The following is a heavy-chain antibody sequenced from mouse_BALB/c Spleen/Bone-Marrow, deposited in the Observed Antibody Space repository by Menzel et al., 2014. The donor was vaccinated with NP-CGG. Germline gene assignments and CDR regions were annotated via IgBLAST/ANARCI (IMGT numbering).Heavy chain of an antibody. CDR3: ARGDYYGSSFYWYFDV. J-gene: IGHJ1*01. V-gene: IGHV5-6-5*01. D-gene: IGHD1-1*01. Sequence: EVKLVESGGGLVKPGGSLKLSCAASGFTFSSYAMSWVRQTPEKRLGWVASISSGGSTYYPDSVKGRFTISRDNARNILYLQMSSLRSEDTAMYYCARGDYYGSSFYWYFDVWGAGTTVTVSS. CDR1: GFTFSSYA. CDR2: ISSGGST.